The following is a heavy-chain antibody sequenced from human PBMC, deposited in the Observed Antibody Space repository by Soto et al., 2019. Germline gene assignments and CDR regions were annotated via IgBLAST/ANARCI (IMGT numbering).Heavy chain of an antibody. D-gene: IGHD1-1*01. CDR1: GFTFSAYW. V-gene: IGHV3-74*01. Sequence: PWWSLRLSCAVSGFTFSAYWMHWVRQAPGKGLTWVSRISDDGSTATYADSVKGRFVISRDNAKNSLYLEMNTLRVDDSGLYYCARGPRVSSTGTGAHWGRGTLVTVSS. J-gene: IGHJ4*02. CDR3: ARGPRVSSTGTGAH. CDR2: ISDDGSTA.